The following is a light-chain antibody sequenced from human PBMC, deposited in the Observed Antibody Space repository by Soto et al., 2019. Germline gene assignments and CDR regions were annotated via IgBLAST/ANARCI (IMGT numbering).Light chain of an antibody. CDR1: QSVSSY. V-gene: IGKV3-20*01. Sequence: DIVLTQSPATQSLSPGERATLSCRARQSVSSYLAWYQQKPDQSPRLLIYDASHRATGIAARFSGSGSGTDFTRTIRILEPEDFAVYYCQQYGSSPISFGQGPRLEI. CDR2: DAS. CDR3: QQYGSSPIS. J-gene: IGKJ5*01.